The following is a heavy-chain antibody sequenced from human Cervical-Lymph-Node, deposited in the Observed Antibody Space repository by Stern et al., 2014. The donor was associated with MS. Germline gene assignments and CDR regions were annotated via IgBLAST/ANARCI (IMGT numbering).Heavy chain of an antibody. D-gene: IGHD2-8*02. Sequence: QLQLQESGPGLVKPSETLSLTCAVSGDSISSYTHYWAWIRQPPRKGLEWIGSVYYSGATYYNPSLKSPVTLSVATYKNHFSLGLNSVTAADTAVYYCAKHACTGAACPFDLWGQGTLVTVSS. CDR1: GDSISSYTHY. CDR3: AKHACTGAACPFDL. V-gene: IGHV4-39*01. CDR2: VYYSGAT. J-gene: IGHJ4*02.